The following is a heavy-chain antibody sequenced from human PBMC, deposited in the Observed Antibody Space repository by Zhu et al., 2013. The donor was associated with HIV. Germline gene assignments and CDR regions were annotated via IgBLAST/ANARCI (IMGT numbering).Heavy chain of an antibody. CDR2: IIPIFGTA. CDR1: GGTFSSYA. D-gene: IGHD2-15*01. Sequence: VQLVQSGAEVKKPGSSVKVSCKASGGTFSSYAISWVRQAPGQGLEWMGGIIPIFGTANYAQKFQGRVTITADESTSTAYMELSSLSSEDTAVYYCASPEGGYCSGGSCYDSAFDIWGQGTMVTVSS. V-gene: IGHV1-69*01. J-gene: IGHJ3*02. CDR3: ASPEGGYCSGGSCYDSAFDI.